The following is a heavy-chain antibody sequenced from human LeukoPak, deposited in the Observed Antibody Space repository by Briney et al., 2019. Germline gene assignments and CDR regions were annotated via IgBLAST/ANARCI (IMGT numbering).Heavy chain of an antibody. V-gene: IGHV4-4*02. J-gene: IGHJ4*02. CDR3: ASCYGSGSFDY. CDR1: GGSISSSNW. CDR2: IYHSGST. D-gene: IGHD3-10*01. Sequence: PSETLSLTCAVSGGSISSSNWWSWVRQPPGKGLEWIGEIYHSGSTNYNPSLKSRVTLSVDKSKNQFSLKLSSVTAADTAVYYCASCYGSGSFDYWGQGTLVTVSS.